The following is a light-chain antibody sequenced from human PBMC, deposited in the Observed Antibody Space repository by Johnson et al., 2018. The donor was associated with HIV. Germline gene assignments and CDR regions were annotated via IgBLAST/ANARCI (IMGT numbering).Light chain of an antibody. CDR1: SSNIGNNY. Sequence: QSVLTQPPSVSAAPGQKVTISCSGSSSNIGNNYVSWYQQLPGTAPKLLIYEKNKRPSGITDRFSASKSGTSATLGITGLQTGDEADYYCGTWDSSLSAYVFGTG. CDR2: EKN. J-gene: IGLJ1*01. CDR3: GTWDSSLSAYV. V-gene: IGLV1-51*02.